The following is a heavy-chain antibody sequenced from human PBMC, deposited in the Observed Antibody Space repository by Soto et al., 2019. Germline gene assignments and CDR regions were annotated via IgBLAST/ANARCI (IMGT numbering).Heavy chain of an antibody. J-gene: IGHJ3*02. CDR1: GGSFSGYY. Sequence: SETLSLTCAVYGGSFSGYYWSWIRQPPGKGLERIGEINHSGSTNYNPSLKSRVTISVDTSKNQFSLKLSSVTAADTAVYYCARGLKIFGVKPDAFDIWGQGTMVTVSS. D-gene: IGHD3-3*01. CDR2: INHSGST. CDR3: ARGLKIFGVKPDAFDI. V-gene: IGHV4-34*01.